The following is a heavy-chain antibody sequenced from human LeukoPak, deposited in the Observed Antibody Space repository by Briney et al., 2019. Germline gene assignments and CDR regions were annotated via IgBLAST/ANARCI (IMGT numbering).Heavy chain of an antibody. D-gene: IGHD6-13*01. Sequence: GGSLRLPCAASGFTFSSYSMNWVRQAPGKGLEWVACISSNSSYIYYADSVKGRFTISRDNAKNSLYLQMNSLRAEDTAVYYCAREGAQLVRRWYFDLWGRGTLVTVSS. J-gene: IGHJ2*01. V-gene: IGHV3-21*01. CDR3: AREGAQLVRRWYFDL. CDR1: GFTFSSYS. CDR2: ISSNSSYI.